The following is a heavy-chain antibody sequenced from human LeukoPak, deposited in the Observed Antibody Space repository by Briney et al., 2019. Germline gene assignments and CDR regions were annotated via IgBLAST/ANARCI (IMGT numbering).Heavy chain of an antibody. V-gene: IGHV3-23*05. D-gene: IGHD2-21*01. CDR2: IGSDNKP. CDR3: ARGFAPAYNFGVFDY. CDR1: GFTFSAYA. Sequence: GGSLRLSCEASGFTFSAYAMTWVRQAPGKGLEWVSSIGSDNKPHYSESVKGRFAISRDNSKSMLFLQLNSLGAEDTALYYCARGFAPAYNFGVFDYWGQGTLVTVSS. J-gene: IGHJ4*02.